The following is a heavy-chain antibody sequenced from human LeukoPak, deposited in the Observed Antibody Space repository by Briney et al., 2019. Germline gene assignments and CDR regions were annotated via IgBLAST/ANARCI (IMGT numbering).Heavy chain of an antibody. CDR2: INPNNGNT. CDR3: ASTHCSDGSCYWSSLDY. D-gene: IGHD2-15*01. Sequence: GESLKISCKGSGYTFTNYGISWVRQAPGQGLEWMGRINPNNGNTNYAQKLQGRVTMTTDTSTSTAYMELRSLRSDDTAVYYCASTHCSDGSCYWSSLDYWGQGTLVTVSS. CDR1: GYTFTNYG. J-gene: IGHJ4*02. V-gene: IGHV1-18*01.